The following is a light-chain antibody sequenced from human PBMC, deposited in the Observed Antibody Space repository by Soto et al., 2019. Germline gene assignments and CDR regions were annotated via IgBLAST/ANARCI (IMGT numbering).Light chain of an antibody. CDR2: WGS. Sequence: DIVMTQSPFSLPVTPGEPASISCRSTQSLLHSNGYDYLERDVQKPGQSPRLLIYWGSNRASGVPDRFSGSGSGTDFTLKISRVEAEDVCGYYCMQGLQTPLTFCEGTKVEIK. J-gene: IGKJ4*01. CDR3: MQGLQTPLT. V-gene: IGKV2-28*01. CDR1: QSLLHSNGYDY.